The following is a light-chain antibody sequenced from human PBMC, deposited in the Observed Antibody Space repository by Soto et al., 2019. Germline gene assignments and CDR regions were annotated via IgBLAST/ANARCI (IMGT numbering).Light chain of an antibody. CDR2: DVS. CDR3: CSYAGNSLWV. CDR1: SSDVGGYNY. J-gene: IGLJ3*02. V-gene: IGLV2-11*01. Sequence: QSVLTQPRSVSGSRGQSVTISCTGTSSDVGGYNYVSWYQQHPGKAPKLVIYDVSKWPSGVPDRFSGSKSGNTASLTISGLQAEDEADYYCCSYAGNSLWVFGGGTKLTVL.